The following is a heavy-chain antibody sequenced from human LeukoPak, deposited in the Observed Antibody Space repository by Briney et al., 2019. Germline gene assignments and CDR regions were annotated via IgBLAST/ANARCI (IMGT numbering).Heavy chain of an antibody. CDR3: ARGLMMAVAGRGEFHY. CDR2: IYYSGST. D-gene: IGHD6-13*01. CDR1: GGSISSYY. Sequence: SETLSLTCTVSGGSISSYYWSWIRQPPGKGLEWIGYIYYSGSTNYNPSLKSRVTISVDTSKNQFSLKLSSVTAADTAVYYCARGLMMAVAGRGEFHYWGQGTLITVSS. J-gene: IGHJ4*02. V-gene: IGHV4-59*01.